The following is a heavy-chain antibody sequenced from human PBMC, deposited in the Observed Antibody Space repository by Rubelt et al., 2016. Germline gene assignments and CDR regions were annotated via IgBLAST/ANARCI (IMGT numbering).Heavy chain of an antibody. J-gene: IGHJ5*02. CDR1: GGSFSGYY. CDR3: ARQGSGWYENWCDP. V-gene: IGHV4-34*01. Sequence: LQQWGAGLLKPSETLSLTCAVYGGSFSGYYWSWIRQPPGKGLEWIGEINHSGSTNYNPSLKSRVTISVDTSKNQFSLKLGSVTAADTAVYYCARQGSGWYENWCDPWGQGTLVTVSS. CDR2: INHSGST. D-gene: IGHD6-19*01.